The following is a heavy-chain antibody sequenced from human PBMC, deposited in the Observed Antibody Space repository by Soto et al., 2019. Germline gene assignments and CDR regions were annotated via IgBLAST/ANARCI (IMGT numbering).Heavy chain of an antibody. J-gene: IGHJ6*02. CDR3: ARKGYIGNFAMDV. CDR2: ISGHNGKA. D-gene: IGHD5-12*01. Sequence: ASVKVSCKSSGYTFKSYDVMWVRKAPGQGLEWMGWISGHNGKADYAENFQGRVIMTTDTSTATASMDLRGLRSDDTAVYYCARKGYIGNFAMDVWGQGTRVPVS. V-gene: IGHV1-18*04. CDR1: GYTFKSYD.